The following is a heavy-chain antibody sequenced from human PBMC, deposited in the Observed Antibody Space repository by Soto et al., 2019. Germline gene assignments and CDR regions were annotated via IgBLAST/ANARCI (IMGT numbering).Heavy chain of an antibody. CDR2: IWYDGSNK. Sequence: QVQLVESGGGVVQPGRSLRLSCAASGFTFSSYGMHWVRQAPGKGLEWVAVIWYDGSNKYYADSVKGRFTISRDNSKNTLYLQMHSLRVDDTAVYYCARDDYGDYTYLDYWGQGTLVIVST. CDR3: ARDDYGDYTYLDY. V-gene: IGHV3-33*01. CDR1: GFTFSSYG. D-gene: IGHD4-17*01. J-gene: IGHJ4*02.